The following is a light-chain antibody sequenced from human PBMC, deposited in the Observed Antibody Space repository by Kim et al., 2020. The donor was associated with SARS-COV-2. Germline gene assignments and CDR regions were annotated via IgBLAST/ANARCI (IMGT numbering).Light chain of an antibody. J-gene: IGKJ2*01. CDR1: QSISNY. V-gene: IGKV3-11*01. Sequence: PGERATLSCRASQSISNYLAWYQQKPGQAPRLLIYDASKRATGISARFSGSGSGTGFTLTITSLAPEDFAVYYCQQRGDWPYTFGQGTKLEI. CDR2: DAS. CDR3: QQRGDWPYT.